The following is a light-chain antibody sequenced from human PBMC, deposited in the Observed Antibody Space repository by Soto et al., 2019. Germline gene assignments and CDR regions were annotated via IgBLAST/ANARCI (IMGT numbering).Light chain of an antibody. Sequence: EIVMTQSPLSLPVTPGEPASISCMSSHSLLHRSGYNYLHWYLQKPVQSPQLLIYLVSTRASGVPDRFSGSGSGIDFTLKISRVEAEDVGVYYCMQDLQTPYTFGQGTKLEIK. CDR2: LVS. J-gene: IGKJ2*01. CDR3: MQDLQTPYT. V-gene: IGKV2-28*01. CDR1: HSLLHRSGYNY.